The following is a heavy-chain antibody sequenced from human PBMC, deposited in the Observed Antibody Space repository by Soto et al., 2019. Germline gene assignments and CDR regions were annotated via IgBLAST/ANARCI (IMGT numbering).Heavy chain of an antibody. D-gene: IGHD6-6*01. J-gene: IGHJ6*03. V-gene: IGHV3-21*01. CDR3: VRDSGEQLVRRGLYYYYMDV. CDR1: GVTFSSFS. CDR2: ILSSGGSI. Sequence: PGGSLRLSCAASGVTFSSFSFNWVRQAPGKGLEWVSFILSSGGSIYYADSVKGRFTISRDNAKNSLYLRMNSLKDEDTAVYYCVRDSGEQLVRRGLYYYYMDVWGKGTTVTVSS.